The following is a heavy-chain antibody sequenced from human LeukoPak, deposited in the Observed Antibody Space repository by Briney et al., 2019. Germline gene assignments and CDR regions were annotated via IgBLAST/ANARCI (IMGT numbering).Heavy chain of an antibody. CDR3: AREKGRGAAAGTRRAGYFNY. V-gene: IGHV1-2*02. CDR2: INPNSGGT. CDR1: GYTFTGYY. Sequence: GASVKVSCKASGYTFTGYYMHWVRQAPGQGLEWMGWINPNSGGTNYAQKFQGRVTMTRDTSISTAYMELSSLRSEDTAVYYCAREKGRGAAAGTRRAGYFNYWGQGTLVTVSS. D-gene: IGHD6-13*01. J-gene: IGHJ4*02.